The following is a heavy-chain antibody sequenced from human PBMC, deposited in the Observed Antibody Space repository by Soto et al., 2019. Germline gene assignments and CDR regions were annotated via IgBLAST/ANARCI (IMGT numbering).Heavy chain of an antibody. CDR2: IWYDGSNK. CDR3: ATYCSGGSCYSGYSYYGMDV. J-gene: IGHJ6*02. V-gene: IGHV3-33*01. D-gene: IGHD2-15*01. CDR1: GFTFSSYG. Sequence: QVQLVESGGGVVQPGRSLRLSCAASGFTFSSYGMHWVRQAPGKGLEWVAVIWYDGSNKYYADSVKGRFTISRDNSKNTLYLQMNSLRAEDTAVYYCATYCSGGSCYSGYSYYGMDVWGQGTTVTVSS.